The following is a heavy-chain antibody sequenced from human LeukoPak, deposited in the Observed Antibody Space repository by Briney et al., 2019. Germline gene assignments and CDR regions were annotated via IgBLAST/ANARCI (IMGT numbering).Heavy chain of an antibody. CDR1: GGSISSGDYY. J-gene: IGHJ5*02. CDR3: ARYARGATTYAPNWFDP. Sequence: SETLSLTCTVSGGSISSGDYYWSWIRQPPGKGLEWIGYIYYSGSTYYNPSLKSRVTISVDTSKNQFSLKLSSVTAADTAVYYCARYARGATTYAPNWFDPWGQGTLVTVSS. V-gene: IGHV4-30-4*02. D-gene: IGHD1-26*01. CDR2: IYYSGST.